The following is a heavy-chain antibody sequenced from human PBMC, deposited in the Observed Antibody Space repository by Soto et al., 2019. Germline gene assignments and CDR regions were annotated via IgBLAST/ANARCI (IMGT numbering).Heavy chain of an antibody. V-gene: IGHV1-18*04. CDR1: GYTFTNYG. D-gene: IGHD1-7*01. Sequence: QVQLVQAGTEVKTPGASVKVACHASGYTFTNYGINWVRQAPGQGLEWMAWISAYNGKTHHAPFFQDRVTMTTDTSTRTAYMELTSLRSDDKDVYYCARGGWNYGPGPFDLWGQGTMVTVSS. CDR3: ARGGWNYGPGPFDL. CDR2: ISAYNGKT. J-gene: IGHJ3*01.